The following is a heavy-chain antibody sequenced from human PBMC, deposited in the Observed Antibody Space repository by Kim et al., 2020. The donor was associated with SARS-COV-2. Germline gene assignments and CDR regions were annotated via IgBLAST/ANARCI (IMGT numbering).Heavy chain of an antibody. J-gene: IGHJ3*02. V-gene: IGHV1-69*04. CDR2: IIPILGIA. CDR1: GGTFSSYA. D-gene: IGHD6-13*01. Sequence: SVKVSCKASGGTFSSYAISWVRQAPGQGLEWMGRIIPILGIANYAQKFQGRVTITADKSTSTAYMELSSLRSEDTAVYYCARDFAAAATGAFDIWGQGTMVTVSS. CDR3: ARDFAAAATGAFDI.